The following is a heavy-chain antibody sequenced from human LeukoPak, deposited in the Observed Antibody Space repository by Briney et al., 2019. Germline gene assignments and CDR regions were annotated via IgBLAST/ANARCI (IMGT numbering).Heavy chain of an antibody. CDR3: AKDGGYYDFWSGYYLSDAFDI. Sequence: PGGSLRLSCAASGFTFSSYAMSWVRQAPGKGLEWVSAISGSGGSTYYADSVKGRFTISRDNSKNTLYVQMNSLRAEDTAVYYCAKDGGYYDFWSGYYLSDAFDIWGQGTMVTVSS. CDR2: ISGSGGST. V-gene: IGHV3-23*01. D-gene: IGHD3-3*01. J-gene: IGHJ3*02. CDR1: GFTFSSYA.